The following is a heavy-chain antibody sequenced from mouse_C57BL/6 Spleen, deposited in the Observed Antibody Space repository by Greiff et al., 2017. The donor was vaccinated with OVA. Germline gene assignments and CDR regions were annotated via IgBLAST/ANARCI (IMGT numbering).Heavy chain of an antibody. V-gene: IGHV1-52*01. D-gene: IGHD2-4*01. J-gene: IGHJ4*01. CDR1: GYTFTSYW. Sequence: VKLQQPGAELVRPGSSVKLSCKASGYTFTSYWMHWVKQRPIQGLEWIGNIDPSDSETHYNQKFKDKATLTVDKSSSTAYMQLSSLTSEDSAVYYCARRRGNYDYDGAMDYWGQGTSVTVSS. CDR3: ARRRGNYDYDGAMDY. CDR2: IDPSDSET.